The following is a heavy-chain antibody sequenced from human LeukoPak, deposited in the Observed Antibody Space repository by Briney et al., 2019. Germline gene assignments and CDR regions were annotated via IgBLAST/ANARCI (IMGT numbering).Heavy chain of an antibody. CDR2: INPNSGGT. J-gene: IGHJ4*02. D-gene: IGHD3-9*01. CDR3: ALILVTPGYFDY. V-gene: IGHV1-2*02. CDR1: GYTFTGYY. Sequence: WASVKVSCKASGYTFTGYYMHWVRQAPGQGLEWMGWINPNSGGTNYAQKFQGRVTMTRDTSISTAYMELCRLRSDDTAVYYCALILVTPGYFDYWGQGTLVTVSS.